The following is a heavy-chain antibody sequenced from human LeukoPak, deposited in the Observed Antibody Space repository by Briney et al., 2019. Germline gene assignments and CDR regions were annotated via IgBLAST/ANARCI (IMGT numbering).Heavy chain of an antibody. Sequence: SETLSLTCAVYGGSFSGYYWSWIRQPPGKGLEWIGEINHSGSTNYNPSLKSRVTISVDTSKNQFSLKLSSVTAAETAVYYCARARFSEFDYWGQGTLVTVSS. CDR3: ARARFSEFDY. V-gene: IGHV4-34*01. J-gene: IGHJ4*02. D-gene: IGHD3-10*01. CDR2: INHSGST. CDR1: GGSFSGYY.